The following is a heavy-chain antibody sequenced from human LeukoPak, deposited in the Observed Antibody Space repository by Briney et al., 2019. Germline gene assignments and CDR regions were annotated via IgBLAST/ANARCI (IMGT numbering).Heavy chain of an antibody. CDR3: ARDRVAAGRNWFDP. Sequence: ASVKVSCKASGYTFTSYGISWVRQAPGQGLEWMGWIRAYNGNTNYAQKLQGRVTMTTDTSTSTAYMELRSLRSDDTAVYYCARDRVAAGRNWFDPWGQGTLVTVSS. CDR2: IRAYNGNT. V-gene: IGHV1-18*01. J-gene: IGHJ5*02. CDR1: GYTFTSYG. D-gene: IGHD6-13*01.